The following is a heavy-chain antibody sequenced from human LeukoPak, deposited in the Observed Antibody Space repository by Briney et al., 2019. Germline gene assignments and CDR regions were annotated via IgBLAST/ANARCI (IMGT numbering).Heavy chain of an antibody. Sequence: SETLSLTCTVSGGSISSYYWSWIRQPPGKGLEWIGYIYYSGITSNNPSQNSRATISIDTSNTQFSLKLSSVTAAATAVHYCGSRGSVGWVQFDYWGQGTLVTVSS. D-gene: IGHD6-19*01. J-gene: IGHJ4*02. V-gene: IGHV4-59*01. CDR3: GSRGSVGWVQFDY. CDR2: IYYSGIT. CDR1: GGSISSYY.